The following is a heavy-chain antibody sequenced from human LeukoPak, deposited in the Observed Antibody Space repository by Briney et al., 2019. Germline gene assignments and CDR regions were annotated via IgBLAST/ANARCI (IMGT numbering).Heavy chain of an antibody. V-gene: IGHV4-59*01. CDR3: ARETSQKGAHYMDV. Sequence: PSETLSLTCTVSGGSISSYNWSWIRQPPGQGLEWIGYIYYSWSTNYNPSLKSRVTISVDTSKNQFSLKLSSVTAADTAVYYCARETSQKGAHYMDVWGKGTTVTISS. D-gene: IGHD3-16*01. CDR1: GGSISSYN. J-gene: IGHJ6*03. CDR2: IYYSWST.